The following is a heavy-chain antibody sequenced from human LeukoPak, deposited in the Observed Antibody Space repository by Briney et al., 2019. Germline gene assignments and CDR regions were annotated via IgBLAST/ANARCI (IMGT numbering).Heavy chain of an antibody. CDR1: GFTFSSYG. V-gene: IGHV3-33*01. Sequence: GGSLRPSCAASGFTFSSYGMHWVRQARGKGLEWVAVIWYDGSNKYYADSVKGRFTISRDNSKNTLYLQMNSLRAEDTAVYYCAREPPGYCSGGSCYPCDYWGQGTLVTVSS. D-gene: IGHD2-15*01. CDR2: IWYDGSNK. CDR3: AREPPGYCSGGSCYPCDY. J-gene: IGHJ4*02.